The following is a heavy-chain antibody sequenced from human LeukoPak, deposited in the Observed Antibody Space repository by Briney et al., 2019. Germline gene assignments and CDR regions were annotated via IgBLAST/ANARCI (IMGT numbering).Heavy chain of an antibody. J-gene: IGHJ4*02. V-gene: IGHV3-48*02. Sequence: GGSLRLSCAASGLTFSTYSMNWVRQAPGKGLEWVSYISSSSSTIYYADSVKGRFTISRDNAKNSLYLQMNSLRDEDTAVYYCAREYSSSSGKALDYWGQGTLVTVSS. D-gene: IGHD6-6*01. CDR1: GLTFSTYS. CDR3: AREYSSSSGKALDY. CDR2: ISSSSSTI.